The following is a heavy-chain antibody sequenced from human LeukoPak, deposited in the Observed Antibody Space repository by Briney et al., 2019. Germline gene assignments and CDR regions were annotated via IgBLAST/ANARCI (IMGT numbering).Heavy chain of an antibody. J-gene: IGHJ5*02. CDR3: ARGSGIVVVTGNWFDP. CDR2: IIPIFGTA. V-gene: IGHV1-69*05. Sequence: SVKVSCKASGGTFSSYAISWVRQAPGQGLEWMGGIIPIFGTANYAQKFQGRVTMTRNTSISTAYMELSSLRSEDTAVYYCARGSGIVVVTGNWFDPWGQGTLVTVSS. D-gene: IGHD2-21*02. CDR1: GGTFSSYA.